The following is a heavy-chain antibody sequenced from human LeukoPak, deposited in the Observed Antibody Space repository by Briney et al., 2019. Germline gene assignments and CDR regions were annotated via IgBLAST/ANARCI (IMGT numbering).Heavy chain of an antibody. Sequence: ASVKVSCKASGYTFTSYGISRVRQAPGQGLEWMGWISAYNGNTNYAQKLQGRVTMTTDTSTSTAYMELRSLRSDDTAVYYCARSGVDFWSGYYRLHSSDYYYYYGMDVWGQGTTVTVSS. V-gene: IGHV1-18*01. CDR3: ARSGVDFWSGYYRLHSSDYYYYYGMDV. CDR1: GYTFTSYG. J-gene: IGHJ6*02. D-gene: IGHD3-3*01. CDR2: ISAYNGNT.